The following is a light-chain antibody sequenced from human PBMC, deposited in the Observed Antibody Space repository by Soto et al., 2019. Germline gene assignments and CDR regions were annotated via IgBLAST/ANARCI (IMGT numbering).Light chain of an antibody. CDR3: HHYGSPWNT. CDR1: QGLKSNS. V-gene: IGKV3-20*01. Sequence: EIVLTQSLGTLSLSPGERATLSCRASQGLKSNSLAWYQHKPGQAPSLLIYGASTRATGIPDRFSGSGSGTDFTLTISRLEPEDFAVYYCHHYGSPWNTFGQGTKLEIK. J-gene: IGKJ2*01. CDR2: GAS.